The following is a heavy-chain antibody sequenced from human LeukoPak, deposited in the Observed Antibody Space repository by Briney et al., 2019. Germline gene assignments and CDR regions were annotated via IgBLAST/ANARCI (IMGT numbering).Heavy chain of an antibody. CDR2: IKQDGSEK. CDR3: ARVQWELRGVGSYFGY. Sequence: GGSLRLSCVVSGFTFSSYWMSSVRQAPGKGLEWVANIKQDGSEKYYVDSVKGRFTMSRDNAKNSLYLQMNSLRAEDTAVYYCARVQWELRGVGSYFGYWGQGALVTVSS. J-gene: IGHJ4*02. CDR1: GFTFSSYW. V-gene: IGHV3-7*01. D-gene: IGHD1-26*01.